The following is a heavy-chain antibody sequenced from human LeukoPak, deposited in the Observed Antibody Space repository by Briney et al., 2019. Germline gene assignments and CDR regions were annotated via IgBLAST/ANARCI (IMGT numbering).Heavy chain of an antibody. J-gene: IGHJ4*02. D-gene: IGHD5-12*01. CDR1: GYTFTGYY. CDR3: ATRSNSGYEYFEN. Sequence: ASVKVSCKASGYTFTGYYMHWVRRAPGQGLEWMGWINPNSGGTNYAQKFQGRVTMTRDTSISTAYLQWSSLKASDSAMYYCATRSNSGYEYFENWGQGTLVTVSS. V-gene: IGHV1-2*02. CDR2: INPNSGGT.